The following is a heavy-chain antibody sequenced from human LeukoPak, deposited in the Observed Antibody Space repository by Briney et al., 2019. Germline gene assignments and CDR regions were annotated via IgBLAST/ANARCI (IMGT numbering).Heavy chain of an antibody. D-gene: IGHD2-15*01. CDR1: GGTFSSYA. CDR3: ATLGYCSGGSCYGY. J-gene: IGHJ4*02. V-gene: IGHV1-69*13. CDR2: IIPIFGTA. Sequence: SVKVSCKASGGTFSSYAISWVRQAPGQGLEWMGGIIPIFGTANYAQKFQGRVTITADESTSTAYMELSSLRSEDTAVYYCATLGYCSGGSCYGYWGQGTLVTVPS.